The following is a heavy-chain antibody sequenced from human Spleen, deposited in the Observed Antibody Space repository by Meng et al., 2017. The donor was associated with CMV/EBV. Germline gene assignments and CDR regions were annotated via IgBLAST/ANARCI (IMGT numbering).Heavy chain of an antibody. CDR1: GFTFGDYA. V-gene: IGHV3-49*04. CDR2: IRSKAYGGTT. Sequence: GESLKISCTASGFTFGDYAMSWVRQAPGKGLEWVGFIRSKAYGGTTEYAASVKGRFTISRDDSKSIAYLQMNSLKTEDTAVYYCTRAGYSNYGRDVWGQGTTVTVSS. D-gene: IGHD4-11*01. CDR3: TRAGYSNYGRDV. J-gene: IGHJ6*02.